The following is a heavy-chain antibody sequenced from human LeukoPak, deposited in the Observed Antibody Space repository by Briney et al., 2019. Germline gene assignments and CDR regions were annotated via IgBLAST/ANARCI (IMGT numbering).Heavy chain of an antibody. V-gene: IGHV3-48*04. J-gene: IGHJ4*02. D-gene: IGHD2-21*02. CDR3: ARDRRIVVVTATNYFDY. CDR1: GFTFSSYS. Sequence: PGGSLRLSCAASGFTFSSYSMNWVRQAPGKGLEWVSYISSSGSTIYYADSVKGRFTISRDNAKNLLYLQMNSLRAEDTAVYYCARDRRIVVVTATNYFDYWGQGTLVTVSS. CDR2: ISSSGSTI.